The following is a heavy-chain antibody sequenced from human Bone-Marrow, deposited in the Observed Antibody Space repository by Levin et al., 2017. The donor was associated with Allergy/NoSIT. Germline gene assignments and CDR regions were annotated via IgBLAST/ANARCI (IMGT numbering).Heavy chain of an antibody. D-gene: IGHD1-26*01. V-gene: IGHV4-30-4*01. CDR2: IFYGGST. CDR3: AREGRWDPKSSGMDV. J-gene: IGHJ6*02. Sequence: PSETLSLTCTVSGASINSADYFWSWIRQSPGKDLEWIGYIFYGGSTYYNPSLQSRVTMSLGTSKNQFSLKMRSVTVADTAVYYCAREGRWDPKSSGMDVWGQGTTVTVSS. CDR1: GASINSADYF.